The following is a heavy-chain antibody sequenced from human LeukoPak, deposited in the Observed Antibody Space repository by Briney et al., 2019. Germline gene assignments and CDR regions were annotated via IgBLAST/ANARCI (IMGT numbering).Heavy chain of an antibody. J-gene: IGHJ4*02. CDR3: ARVRIAAARYHFDY. D-gene: IGHD6-13*01. CDR1: GGSFSGYY. CDR2: INHSGST. Sequence: NPSETLSLTCAVYGGSFSGYYWSWIRQPPGKGLEWVGEINHSGSTNYNTSLKGRVTISVDTSQNQFSLRLTAVAAADTAVYYCARVRIAAARYHFDYWGQGTLVTVSS. V-gene: IGHV4-34*01.